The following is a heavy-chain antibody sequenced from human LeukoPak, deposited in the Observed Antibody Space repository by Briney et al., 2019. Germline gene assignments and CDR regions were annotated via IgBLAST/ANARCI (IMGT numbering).Heavy chain of an antibody. D-gene: IGHD3-10*01. CDR2: ISWNSGSI. V-gene: IGHV3-9*01. Sequence: GGSLRLSCAASGFTFDDYAMHWVRQAPGKGLEWVLGISWNSGSIGYADSVKGRFTISRDNAKNSLYLQMNSLRAEDTALYYCAKVGGSGHFDYWGQGTLVTVSS. J-gene: IGHJ4*02. CDR3: AKVGGSGHFDY. CDR1: GFTFDDYA.